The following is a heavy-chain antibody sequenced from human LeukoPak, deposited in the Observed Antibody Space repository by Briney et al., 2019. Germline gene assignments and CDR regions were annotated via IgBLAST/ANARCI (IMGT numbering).Heavy chain of an antibody. CDR1: GFTFSSYW. CDR2: ISSDGSST. Sequence: GGSLRLSCAASGFTFSSYWMHWVRQAQGKGLVWVSCISSDGSSTTYADSVKGRFTISRDNAKNTVYLQMNSLRAEDTAVYYCATRTVTLDYWGQGTRVTVPS. V-gene: IGHV3-74*01. J-gene: IGHJ4*02. CDR3: ATRTVTLDY. D-gene: IGHD4-17*01.